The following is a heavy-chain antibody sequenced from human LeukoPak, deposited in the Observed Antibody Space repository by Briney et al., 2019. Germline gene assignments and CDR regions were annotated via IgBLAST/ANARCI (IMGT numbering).Heavy chain of an antibody. Sequence: SETLSLTCTVSGGSISSYYWSWIRQPPEKGLEWIGYIYYSGSTNYNPSLKSRVTISVDTSKNQFSLKLSSVTAADTAVYYCARGIAAAHWFDPWGQGTLVTVSS. CDR3: ARGIAAAHWFDP. CDR1: GGSISSYY. D-gene: IGHD6-13*01. V-gene: IGHV4-59*01. CDR2: IYYSGST. J-gene: IGHJ5*02.